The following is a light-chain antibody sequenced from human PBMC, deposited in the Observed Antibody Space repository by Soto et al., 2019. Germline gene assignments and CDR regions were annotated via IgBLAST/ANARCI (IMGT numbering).Light chain of an antibody. CDR2: EVS. Sequence: QSALTQPASVFGSPGQSVTISFTGTSSDVGGYNYVSWYQQHPGKAPKLMIYEVSNRPSGVSNRFSGSKSGNTASLTISGLQAEEEAEYYCSSYTSGTLYVFGTGTKLTVL. V-gene: IGLV2-14*01. J-gene: IGLJ1*01. CDR3: SSYTSGTLYV. CDR1: SSDVGGYNY.